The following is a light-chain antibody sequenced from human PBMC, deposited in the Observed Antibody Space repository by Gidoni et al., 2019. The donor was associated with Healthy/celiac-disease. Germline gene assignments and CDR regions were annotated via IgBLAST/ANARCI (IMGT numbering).Light chain of an antibody. CDR2: DAS. J-gene: IGKJ5*01. CDR3: QQRSNWHPT. Sequence: EIVLTQSPATLSLSPGERATLSCRASQSVSIYLAWYRQKPGQAPRLHIYDASNRATGIPARFSGSESGTDFTLTISSLEPEDFAVYYCQQRSNWHPTFGQGTRLEIK. V-gene: IGKV3-11*01. CDR1: QSVSIY.